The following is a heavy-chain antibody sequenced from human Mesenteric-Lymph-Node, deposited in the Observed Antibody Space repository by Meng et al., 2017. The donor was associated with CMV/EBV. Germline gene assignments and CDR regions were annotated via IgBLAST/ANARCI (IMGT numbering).Heavy chain of an antibody. J-gene: IGHJ4*02. Sequence: SETLSLTCTVSGGSISSYYWSWIRQPPGRGLEWIGYIYHSGSTNYNPSLKSRVTISVDTSKNQFSLKLTSVTAADTAVYFCARGGRRHCSGGSCYDYWGQGTLVTVSS. CDR2: IYHSGST. CDR3: ARGGRRHCSGGSCYDY. CDR1: GGSISSYY. D-gene: IGHD2-15*01. V-gene: IGHV4-59*01.